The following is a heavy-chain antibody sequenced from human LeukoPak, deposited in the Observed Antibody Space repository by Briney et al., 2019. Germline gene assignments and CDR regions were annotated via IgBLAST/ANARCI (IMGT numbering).Heavy chain of an antibody. Sequence: GGSLRLSCATSGFTFSDHYMDWVRQAPGKGLEWVGRVRKKVNGYTTEYAASVKGRFTVSRDDSKTSLFLQMNSLKTEDTAVYYCALPGGAFDIWGQGTMVTVSS. V-gene: IGHV3-72*01. J-gene: IGHJ3*02. CDR1: GFTFSDHY. D-gene: IGHD3-10*01. CDR3: ALPGGAFDI. CDR2: VRKKVNGYTT.